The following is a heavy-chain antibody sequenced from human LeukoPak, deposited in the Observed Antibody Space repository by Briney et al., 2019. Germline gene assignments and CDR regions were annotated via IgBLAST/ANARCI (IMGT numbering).Heavy chain of an antibody. V-gene: IGHV3-48*03. Sequence: GGPLRLSCAASGFTFSSYEMNWVRQAPGKGLEWLSYISSSGSTIYYADSVKGRFTISRDNAKNSLYLQMNSLRGEDTAVYYCAREVLVYTAMVGFDPWGQGTLVTVSS. CDR2: ISSSGSTI. D-gene: IGHD5-18*01. J-gene: IGHJ5*02. CDR1: GFTFSSYE. CDR3: AREVLVYTAMVGFDP.